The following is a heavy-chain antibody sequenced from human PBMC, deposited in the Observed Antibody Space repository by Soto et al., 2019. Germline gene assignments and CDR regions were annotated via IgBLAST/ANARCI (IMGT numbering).Heavy chain of an antibody. CDR2: ISSSSSTI. J-gene: IGHJ3*02. CDR3: ARDLPDSSGYYLPQPYAFDI. Sequence: GGSLRLSCAASGFTFSSYSMNWVRQAPGKGLEWVSYISSSSSTIYYADSVKGRFTISRDNAKNSLYLQMNSLRDEDTAVYYCARDLPDSSGYYLPQPYAFDIWGQGTMVTVSS. D-gene: IGHD3-22*01. CDR1: GFTFSSYS. V-gene: IGHV3-48*02.